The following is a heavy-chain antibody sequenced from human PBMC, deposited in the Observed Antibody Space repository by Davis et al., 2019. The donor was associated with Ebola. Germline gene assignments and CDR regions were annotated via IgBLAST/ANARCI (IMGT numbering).Heavy chain of an antibody. D-gene: IGHD6-13*01. V-gene: IGHV3-23*01. CDR2: ISGSGGST. CDR1: GFTFSSYA. J-gene: IGHJ4*02. CDR3: ARVGTDLFDY. Sequence: GESLKISCAASGFTFSSYAMSWVRQAPGKGLEWVSAISGSGGSTYYADSVKGRFTISRDNSKNTLYLQMNSLRAEDTAVYYCARVGTDLFDYWGQGTLVTVSS.